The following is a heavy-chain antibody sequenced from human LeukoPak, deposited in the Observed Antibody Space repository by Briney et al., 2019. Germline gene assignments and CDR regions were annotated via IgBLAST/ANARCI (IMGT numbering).Heavy chain of an antibody. V-gene: IGHV4-30-2*01. J-gene: IGHJ5*02. CDR2: IYHSGST. Sequence: ASETLSLTCTVSGGSISSGGYYWSWIRQPPGKGLEWIGYIYHSGSTYYNPSLKSRVTISVDTSKNQFSLKLSSVTAADTAVYYCARHPVRTPRAARPCWLDPWGQGTLVTVSS. CDR1: GGSISSGGYY. D-gene: IGHD6-6*01. CDR3: ARHPVRTPRAARPCWLDP.